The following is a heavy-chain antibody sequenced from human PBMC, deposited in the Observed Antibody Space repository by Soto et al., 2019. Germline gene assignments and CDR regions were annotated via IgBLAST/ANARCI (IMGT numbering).Heavy chain of an antibody. CDR3: ARSTRSCSGGSCSGWGNY. CDR2: INAGNGNT. Sequence: QVQLVQSGAEVKKPGASVKVSCKASGYTFTSYAMHWVRQAPGQRLEWMGWINAGNGNTKYSQKFQGRVTITRDTSASTAYMELSSLRSEDTAVYYCARSTRSCSGGSCSGWGNYWGQGTLVTVSS. D-gene: IGHD2-15*01. V-gene: IGHV1-3*01. J-gene: IGHJ4*02. CDR1: GYTFTSYA.